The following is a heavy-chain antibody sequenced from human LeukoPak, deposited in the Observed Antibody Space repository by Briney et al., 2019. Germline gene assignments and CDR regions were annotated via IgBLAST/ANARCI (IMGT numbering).Heavy chain of an antibody. J-gene: IGHJ4*02. D-gene: IGHD2-2*01. CDR3: ARRGFYCSSTSCYPYYFDY. Sequence: GASVKVSCKASGYTFTSYGISWVRQAPGQGLEWMGWISAYNGNTNYAQKLQGRVTMTTDTSTSTAYMELRSLRSDDTAVYYCARRGFYCSSTSCYPYYFDYWGQGTLVTVSS. CDR1: GYTFTSYG. V-gene: IGHV1-18*01. CDR2: ISAYNGNT.